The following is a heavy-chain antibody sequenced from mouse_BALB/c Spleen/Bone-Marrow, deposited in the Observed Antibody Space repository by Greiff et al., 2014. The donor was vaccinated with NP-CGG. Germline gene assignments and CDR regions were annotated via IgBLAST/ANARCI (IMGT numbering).Heavy chain of an antibody. J-gene: IGHJ4*01. D-gene: IGHD2-14*01. CDR2: ILPGSAIT. CDR1: GHTFSSYW. Sequence: VQLQQSGAELMKPGTSVKISCKATGHTFSSYWIEWVKQRPGLGLEWIGEILPGSAITNYNEKFKGKATFTADTSSNTAYMQLSSLTSEDSSVYYCARRYFYSMDYWGQGTSVTVPS. CDR3: ARRYFYSMDY. V-gene: IGHV1-9*01.